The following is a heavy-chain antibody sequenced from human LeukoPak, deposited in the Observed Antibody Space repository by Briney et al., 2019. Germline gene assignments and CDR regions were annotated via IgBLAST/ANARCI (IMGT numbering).Heavy chain of an antibody. CDR1: GFSLSTSGMC. CDR3: ARLRRYGYYYGMDV. Sequence: SGPTLVKPTQTLTLTCTFSGFSLSTSGMCVSWIRQPPGKALEWLARIDWDDDKYYSTSLKTRLTISKDTSKNQVVLTMTNMDPVDTATYYCARLRRYGYYYGMDVWGQGTTVTVSS. J-gene: IGHJ6*02. V-gene: IGHV2-70*11. CDR2: IDWDDDK. D-gene: IGHD3-9*01.